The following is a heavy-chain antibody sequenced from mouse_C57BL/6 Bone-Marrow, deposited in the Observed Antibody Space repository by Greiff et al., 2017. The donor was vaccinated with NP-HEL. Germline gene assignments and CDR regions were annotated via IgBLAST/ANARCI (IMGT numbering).Heavy chain of an antibody. J-gene: IGHJ2*01. V-gene: IGHV5-6*01. Sequence: DVHLVESGGDLVKPGGSLKLSCAASGFTFSSYGMSWVRQTPDKRLEWVATISSGGSYTYYPDSVKGRFTISRDNAKNTLYLQMSSQKSENTAMYYCARSYYSNLDYWGQGTTLTVSS. CDR3: ARSYYSNLDY. CDR1: GFTFSSYG. D-gene: IGHD2-5*01. CDR2: ISSGGSYT.